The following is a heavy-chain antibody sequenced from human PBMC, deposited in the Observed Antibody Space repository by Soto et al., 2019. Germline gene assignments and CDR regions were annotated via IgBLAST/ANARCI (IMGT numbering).Heavy chain of an antibody. CDR2: ISAYNGNT. CDR3: ARELVGGVVATIQVFDY. CDR1: GYTFTSYY. V-gene: IGHV1-18*04. Sequence: GASVKGSFKASGYTFTSYYMHWVRQAPGQRLEWMGWISAYNGNTNYAQKLQGRVTMTTDTSTSTAYMELRSLRSDDTAVYYCARELVGGVVATIQVFDYWGQGTLVTVSS. D-gene: IGHD5-12*01. J-gene: IGHJ4*02.